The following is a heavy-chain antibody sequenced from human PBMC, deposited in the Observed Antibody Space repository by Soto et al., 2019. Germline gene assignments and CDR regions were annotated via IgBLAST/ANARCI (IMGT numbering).Heavy chain of an antibody. CDR2: ISSSGSTI. J-gene: IGHJ6*02. CDR3: AKDIEPTNGMDV. V-gene: IGHV3-11*01. D-gene: IGHD1-1*01. Sequence: GSLRLSCAASGFTFSDYYMSWIRQAPGKGLEWVSYISSSGSTIYYADSVKGRFTISRDNAKNSLYLQMNSLRAEDTAVYYCAKDIEPTNGMDVWGQGTTVTVSS. CDR1: GFTFSDYY.